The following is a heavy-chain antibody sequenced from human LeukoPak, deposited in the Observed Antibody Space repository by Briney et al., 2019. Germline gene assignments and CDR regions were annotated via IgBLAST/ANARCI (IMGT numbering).Heavy chain of an antibody. CDR2: ISSIGSTI. CDR1: GFTFSSYE. V-gene: IGHV3-48*03. J-gene: IGHJ2*01. CDR3: AKNLLGSESFSWYFDL. D-gene: IGHD1-26*01. Sequence: GGSLRLSCAASGFTFSSYEMNWIRQAPGKGLEWVSYISSIGSTIYYADSVKGRFTISRDNAKNSLYLQMNSLRAEDTAVYYCAKNLLGSESFSWYFDLWGRGTLVTVSS.